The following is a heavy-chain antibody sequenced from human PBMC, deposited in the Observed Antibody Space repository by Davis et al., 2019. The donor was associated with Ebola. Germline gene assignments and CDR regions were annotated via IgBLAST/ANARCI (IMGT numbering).Heavy chain of an antibody. Sequence: GESLKISCAASGFTFYRYEMNWVRQAPGKGLEWVSSISSSGGNSFYMDSVKGRFYIDRDNSKNTVHLQMHRLRAEDTAVYYCASPRRTATVNDAFDFWGQGTMVTVSS. CDR1: GFTFYRYE. CDR3: ASPRRTATVNDAFDF. CDR2: ISSSGGNS. J-gene: IGHJ3*01. D-gene: IGHD6-13*01. V-gene: IGHV3-23*01.